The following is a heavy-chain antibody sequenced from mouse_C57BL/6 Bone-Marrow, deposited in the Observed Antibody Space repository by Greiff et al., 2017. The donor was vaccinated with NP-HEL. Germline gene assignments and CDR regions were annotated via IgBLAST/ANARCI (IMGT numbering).Heavy chain of an antibody. CDR2: IHPNSGST. D-gene: IGHD1-1*01. CDR1: GYTFTSYW. CDR3: ARAKYDGSSYTSYWYFDV. Sequence: VQLQQPGAELVKPGASVKLSCKASGYTFTSYWMHWVKQRPGQGLEWIGMIHPNSGSTNYNEKFKSKATLTVDKSSSTAYMQLSSLTSEDSAVYYCARAKYDGSSYTSYWYFDVGGTGTTVTVSS. V-gene: IGHV1-64*01. J-gene: IGHJ1*03.